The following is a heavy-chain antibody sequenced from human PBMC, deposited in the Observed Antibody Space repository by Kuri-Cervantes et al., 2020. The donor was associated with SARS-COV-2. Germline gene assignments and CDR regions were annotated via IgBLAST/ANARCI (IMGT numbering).Heavy chain of an antibody. CDR1: GYTFTSYG. V-gene: IGHV1-18*01. Sequence: ASVKVSCKASGYTFTSYGISWVRQAPGQGLEWMGWISAYNGNTNYAQKLQGRVTMTTDTSTSTAYMELSSPRSEDTAVYYCAMSRDTPVYYYGMDVWGQGTTVTVSS. CDR3: AMSRDTPVYYYGMDV. J-gene: IGHJ6*02. D-gene: IGHD5-18*01. CDR2: ISAYNGNT.